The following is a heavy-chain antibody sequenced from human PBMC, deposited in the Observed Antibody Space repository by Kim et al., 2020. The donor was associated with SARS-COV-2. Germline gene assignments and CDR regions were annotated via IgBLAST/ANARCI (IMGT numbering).Heavy chain of an antibody. D-gene: IGHD3-10*01. CDR3: ARDAGLGWFGALNY. CDR2: IRDSGSTI. J-gene: IGHJ4*02. V-gene: IGHV3-11*04. Sequence: GGSLRLSCAASGFTFSDYYMSWIRQAPGKGLEWVSYIRDSGSTIYYADSVKGRFTISRDNAKNSLYLQMNSLRAEDTAVYYCARDAGLGWFGALNYWGQGTLVTVSS. CDR1: GFTFSDYY.